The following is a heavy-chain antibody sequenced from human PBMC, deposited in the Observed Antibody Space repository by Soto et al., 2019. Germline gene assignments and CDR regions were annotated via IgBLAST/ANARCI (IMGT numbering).Heavy chain of an antibody. CDR2: ISYDGSNK. CDR1: GFTFSNSA. V-gene: IGHV3-30-3*01. D-gene: IGHD3-10*01. Sequence: QVQLVESGGGVVQPGRSLRLSCAASGFTFSNSAMHWVRQAPGKGLEWVAVISYDGSNKYYADSVKGRFTISRDNSKNTLYVQMNSLRGEDTAGYYCARDRGTAAFDIWGQGTMVTVSS. CDR3: ARDRGTAAFDI. J-gene: IGHJ3*02.